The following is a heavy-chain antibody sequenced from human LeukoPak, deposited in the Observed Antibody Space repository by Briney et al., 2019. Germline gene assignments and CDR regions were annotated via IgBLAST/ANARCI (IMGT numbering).Heavy chain of an antibody. Sequence: GGSLRLSCAASGFTFSSYAMSWVRQAPGKGLEWVSAISGSGGSTYYADSVKGRFTISRDNSENTLYLQMNSLRAEDTAVYYCAKGLDYDFWSGYSPYFDYWGQGTLVTVSS. CDR1: GFTFSSYA. J-gene: IGHJ4*02. CDR2: ISGSGGST. D-gene: IGHD3-3*01. V-gene: IGHV3-23*01. CDR3: AKGLDYDFWSGYSPYFDY.